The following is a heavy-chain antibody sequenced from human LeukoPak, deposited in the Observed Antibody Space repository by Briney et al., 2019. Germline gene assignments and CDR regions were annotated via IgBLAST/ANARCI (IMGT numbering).Heavy chain of an antibody. J-gene: IGHJ6*03. CDR1: GYTFTSYD. D-gene: IGHD3-3*01. V-gene: IGHV1-8*01. Sequence: GASVTLSFNASGYTFTSYDFYWVWLGTGQGLELVGLMNLNSGNTGYAQTFQGTVNITRNNSLSTAYMELSSLRSEDTAVYYCARVKYYDFWSGYYLDYYYYMDVWGRGTTVTVSS. CDR3: ARVKYYDFWSGYYLDYYYYMDV. CDR2: MNLNSGNT.